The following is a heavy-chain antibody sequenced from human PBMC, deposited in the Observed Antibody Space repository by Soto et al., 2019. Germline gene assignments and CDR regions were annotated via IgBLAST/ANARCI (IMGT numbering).Heavy chain of an antibody. CDR3: ARELTDRGVPAATFNYLGFWFDP. CDR2: IYHSGST. J-gene: IGHJ5*02. Sequence: SETLSLTCAVSGGSISSSNWWSWVRQPPGKGLEWIGEIYHSGSTNYNPSLKSRVTISVDKSKNQFSLKLSSVTAADTAVYYCARELTDRGVPAATFNYLGFWFDPWGQGTLVTVSS. D-gene: IGHD2-2*01. V-gene: IGHV4-4*02. CDR1: GGSISSSNW.